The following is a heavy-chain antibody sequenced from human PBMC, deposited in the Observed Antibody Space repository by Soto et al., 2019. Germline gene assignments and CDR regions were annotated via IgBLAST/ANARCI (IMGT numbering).Heavy chain of an antibody. CDR2: ISGSGGST. Sequence: EVQLLESGGGLVQPGGSLRLSCAASGFTFSSYAMSWVRQAPGKGLEWVSAISGSGGSTYYADSVKGRFTISRDNSKNTLYLQMNSLRAEDTAVYYCAKAQNEEYCSGGSCYGRVQNYGMDVWGQGTTVTVSS. CDR3: AKAQNEEYCSGGSCYGRVQNYGMDV. CDR1: GFTFSSYA. V-gene: IGHV3-23*01. J-gene: IGHJ6*02. D-gene: IGHD2-15*01.